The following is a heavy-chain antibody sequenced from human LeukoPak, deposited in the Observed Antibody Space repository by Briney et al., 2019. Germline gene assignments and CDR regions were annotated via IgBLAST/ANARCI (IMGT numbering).Heavy chain of an antibody. J-gene: IGHJ4*02. CDR1: GYTFTGYY. D-gene: IGHD3-22*01. CDR3: ARSVHHDSSGYAHASGAIFDY. Sequence: ASVKVSCKASGYTFTGYYMHWVRQAPGQGLEWMGWINPNSGGTNYAQKFQGRVTMTRDTSISTAYMELSSLRSDDTAVYYCARSVHHDSSGYAHASGAIFDYWGQGTLVTVSS. V-gene: IGHV1-2*02. CDR2: INPNSGGT.